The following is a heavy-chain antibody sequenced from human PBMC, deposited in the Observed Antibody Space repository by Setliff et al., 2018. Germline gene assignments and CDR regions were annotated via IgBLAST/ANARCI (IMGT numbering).Heavy chain of an antibody. D-gene: IGHD6-13*01. Sequence: ASVKVSCKASGGTFRTDGFNWVRQAPGQGLEWMGRIIPVFGTAKYVQKFQGRVTISADESARTAYMELSSLRFDDTAVYYCARAGVAAAGRKGIFEYWGQGTLVTVSS. CDR3: ARAGVAAAGRKGIFEY. V-gene: IGHV1-69*13. CDR1: GGTFRTDG. J-gene: IGHJ4*02. CDR2: IIPVFGTA.